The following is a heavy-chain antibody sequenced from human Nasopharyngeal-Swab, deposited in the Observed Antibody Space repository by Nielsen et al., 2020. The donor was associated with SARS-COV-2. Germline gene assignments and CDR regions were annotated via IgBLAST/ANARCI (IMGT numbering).Heavy chain of an antibody. CDR1: GFTFSSYG. CDR2: IWYDGSNK. CDR3: ARDRTVTTTVYFDY. Sequence: GGSLRLSCAASGFTFSSYGMHWVRQAPGKGLEWVAVIWYDGSNKYYADSVKGRFTISRDNSKNTLYLQMNSLSAEDTAVYYCARDRTVTTTVYFDYWGQGTLVTVSS. V-gene: IGHV3-33*01. J-gene: IGHJ4*02. D-gene: IGHD4-17*01.